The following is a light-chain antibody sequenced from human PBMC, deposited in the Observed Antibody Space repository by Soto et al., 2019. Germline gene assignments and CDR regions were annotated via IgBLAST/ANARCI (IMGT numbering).Light chain of an antibody. Sequence: IELTQSPGTLSLSLGERATFSCRASQGVSSRYLAWYQQKPGQAPKLLIYGASTRPTGIPDRFSGSGSGTDFTLTISRLEPEDFAVYFCQQDSSSPITFGQGTRLEIK. J-gene: IGKJ5*01. CDR1: QGVSSRY. CDR2: GAS. V-gene: IGKV3-20*01. CDR3: QQDSSSPIT.